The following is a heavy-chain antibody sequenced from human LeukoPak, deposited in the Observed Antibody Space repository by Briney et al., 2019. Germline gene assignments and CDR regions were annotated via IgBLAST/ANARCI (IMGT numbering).Heavy chain of an antibody. CDR2: INHSGST. CDR3: ARGGKGWNYQLPTTFDY. J-gene: IGHJ4*02. Sequence: SETLSLPCAVYGGSFSGYYWSWIRQPPGKGLEWIGEINHSGSTNYNPSLKSRVTISVDTSKNQFSLKLSSVTAADTAVYYCARGGKGWNYQLPTTFDYWGQGTLVTVSS. D-gene: IGHD2-2*01. CDR1: GGSFSGYY. V-gene: IGHV4-34*01.